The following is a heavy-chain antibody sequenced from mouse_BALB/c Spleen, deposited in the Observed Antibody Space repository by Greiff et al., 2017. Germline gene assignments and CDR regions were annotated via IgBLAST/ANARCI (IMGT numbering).Heavy chain of an antibody. Sequence: EVQLQESGGGLVKPGGSLKLSCAASGFTFSSYAMSWVRQSPEKRLEWVAEISSGGSYTYYPDTVTGRFTISRDNAKNTLYLEMSSLRSEDTAMYYCARVYYYGSSLYAMDYWGQGTSVTVSS. V-gene: IGHV5-9-4*01. D-gene: IGHD1-1*01. CDR2: ISSGGSYT. CDR1: GFTFSSYA. J-gene: IGHJ4*01. CDR3: ARVYYYGSSLYAMDY.